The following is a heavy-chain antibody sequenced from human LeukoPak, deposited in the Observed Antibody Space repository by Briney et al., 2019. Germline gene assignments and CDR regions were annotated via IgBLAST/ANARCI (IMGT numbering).Heavy chain of an antibody. D-gene: IGHD3-10*01. CDR2: IYSGGST. CDR3: ARWAVLPRAFDI. V-gene: IGHV3-53*01. J-gene: IGHJ3*02. Sequence: GGSLRLSCAASGFTVSSNYMSWVRQAPGKGLEWVSVIYSGGSTYYADSVKGRLTISRDNSKNTLYLQMNSLRAEDTAVYYCARWAVLPRAFDIWGQGTMVTVSS. CDR1: GFTVSSNY.